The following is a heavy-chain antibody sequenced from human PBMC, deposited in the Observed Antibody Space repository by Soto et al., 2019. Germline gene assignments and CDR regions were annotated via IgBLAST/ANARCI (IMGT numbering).Heavy chain of an antibody. J-gene: IGHJ5*02. CDR1: GDSIISSDFY. CDR2: IFYLGSS. CDR3: ARHSLALRKNNWFDP. Sequence: ASETLSLTCTVSGDSIISSDFYWGWVRQPPGKGLEWIGSIFYLGSSYYNPSPKSRVTMSVDTSKNQFSLRLRSVTAADTALYFCARHSLALRKNNWFDPCGQGIMVTVSS. V-gene: IGHV4-39*01. D-gene: IGHD3-3*02.